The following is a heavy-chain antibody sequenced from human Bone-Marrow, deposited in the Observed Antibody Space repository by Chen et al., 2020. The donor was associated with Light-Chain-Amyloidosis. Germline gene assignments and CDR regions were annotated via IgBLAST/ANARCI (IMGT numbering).Heavy chain of an antibody. CDR1: GCTFSSYA. J-gene: IGHJ5*02. D-gene: IGHD1-26*01. V-gene: IGHV3-23*01. CDR3: AKDFRVGATWIGDGWFDP. CDR2: ISGSGGST. Sequence: EVQLLESGGGLVQPGGSMRLTCAASGCTFSSYAMRRVSQAPGKGLGWVSAISGSGGSTYYADSVKGRFTISRDNSKNTLYLQMNSLRAEDTAVYYCAKDFRVGATWIGDGWFDPWGQGTLVTVSS.